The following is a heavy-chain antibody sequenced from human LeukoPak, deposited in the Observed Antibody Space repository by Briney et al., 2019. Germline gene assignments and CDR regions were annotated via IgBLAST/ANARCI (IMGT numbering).Heavy chain of an antibody. V-gene: IGHV3-64D*06. CDR1: GFTFSSYA. CDR2: ISSNGGST. CDR3: VNPFPVVVVTAPRGAFDI. Sequence: PGGSLRLSCSASGFTFSSYAMQWVRQAPGKGLEYVSAISSNGGSTYYADSVKGRFTISRDNSKNTLYLQMSSLRAEDTAVYYCVNPFPVVVVTAPRGAFDIGGQGTMVTVSS. D-gene: IGHD2-21*02. J-gene: IGHJ3*02.